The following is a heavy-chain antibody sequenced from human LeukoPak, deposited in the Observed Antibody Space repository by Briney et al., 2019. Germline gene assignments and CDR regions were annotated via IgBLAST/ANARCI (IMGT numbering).Heavy chain of an antibody. CDR2: IYPGDSDT. CDR1: GYSFMTYW. Sequence: GESLKISCQASGYSFMTYWIGWVRQMPGKGLEWMAIIYPGDSDTKYSPSFQDQVTISADKSINTAYLHWRSLKASDTAMYYCARSYGDYEDYWGQGTLVTVSS. D-gene: IGHD4-17*01. V-gene: IGHV5-51*01. J-gene: IGHJ4*02. CDR3: ARSYGDYEDY.